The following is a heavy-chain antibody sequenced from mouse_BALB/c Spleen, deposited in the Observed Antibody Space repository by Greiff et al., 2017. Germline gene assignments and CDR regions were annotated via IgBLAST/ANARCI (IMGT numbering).Heavy chain of an antibody. CDR1: GYTFTDYW. V-gene: IGHV1-69*01. D-gene: IGHD2-13*01. J-gene: IGHJ2*01. CDR2: IDTSDSYT. Sequence: QVQLQQPGAELVMPGASVKMSCKASGYTFTDYWMHWVKQRPGQGLEWIGAIDTSDSYTSYNQKFKGKATLTVDESSSTAYMQLSSLTSEDSAVYYWARDGEGDYWGQGTTLTVSS. CDR3: ARDGEGDY.